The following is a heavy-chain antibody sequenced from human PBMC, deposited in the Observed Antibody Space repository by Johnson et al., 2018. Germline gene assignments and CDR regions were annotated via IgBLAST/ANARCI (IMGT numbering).Heavy chain of an antibody. V-gene: IGHV3-7*03. D-gene: IGHD6-19*01. CDR2: IKQDGSEK. Sequence: VQLVESGGGLVQPGGSLRLSCAASGFTFSSYWMSWVRQAPGKGLEWVANIKQDGSEKYYVDSVKGRFTISRDNAKNSVYLPMNSLRAEDTALYYCAKSSSGLGYGDAFDIRGQGTMVTVAS. CDR3: AKSSSGLGYGDAFDI. J-gene: IGHJ3*02. CDR1: GFTFSSYW.